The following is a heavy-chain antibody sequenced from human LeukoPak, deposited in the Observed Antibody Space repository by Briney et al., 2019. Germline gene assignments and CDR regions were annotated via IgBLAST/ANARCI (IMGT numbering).Heavy chain of an antibody. CDR1: GFTFDNYA. V-gene: IGHV3-9*01. CDR3: AKDMDIAVAANFDY. CDR2: SSWNSGSI. D-gene: IGHD6-19*01. Sequence: GRSLRLSCAASGFTFDNYALHCVPQAPGKGLLWVSGSSWNSGSIGYADSVKGRFTISRDNAKNSLYLQMNSLRAEDTALYYCAKDMDIAVAANFDYWGQGTLVTVSS. J-gene: IGHJ4*02.